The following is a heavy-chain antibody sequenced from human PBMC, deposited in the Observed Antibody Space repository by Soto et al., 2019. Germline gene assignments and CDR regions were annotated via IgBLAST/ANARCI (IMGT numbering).Heavy chain of an antibody. CDR2: INPNNGAT. V-gene: IGHV1-2*02. Sequence: EASVKVSCKAPRYIFTAYFMHWVRQAPGQGLEWMGWINPNNGATHYGLSFQGRVTMTRDTSISTAYMELSSLRSDDTAVYYCASNDPGARFDPWGQGTLVTVSS. D-gene: IGHD1-1*01. CDR3: ASNDPGARFDP. CDR1: RYIFTAYF. J-gene: IGHJ5*02.